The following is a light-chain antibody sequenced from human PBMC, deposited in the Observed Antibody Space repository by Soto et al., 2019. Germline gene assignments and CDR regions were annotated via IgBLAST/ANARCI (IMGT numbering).Light chain of an antibody. CDR3: RQYNSAPPWT. J-gene: IGKJ1*01. CDR1: QGISNC. Sequence: DIQMTQSPSSLSASVGDRVTITCRASQGISNCFAWYQQKQGKVPKILLYDASTSQSGVTSRFSGSRSGTDFSLTISSRQPADVATYYCRQYNSAPPWTFGQGTKVEIK. CDR2: DAS. V-gene: IGKV1-27*01.